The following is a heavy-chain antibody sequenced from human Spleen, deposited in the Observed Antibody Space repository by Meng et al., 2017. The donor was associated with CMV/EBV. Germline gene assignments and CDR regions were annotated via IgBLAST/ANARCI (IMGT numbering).Heavy chain of an antibody. CDR3: ARVKRYCTGGTCSSTGYYGMDV. Sequence: ASVKVSCKASGYNFTGYYIHWVRQAPGQGLERMGWINPNSGGTNYAQKFQGRITMTGDTSITTAYMELSRLRSDDMAVYHCARVKRYCTGGTCSSTGYYGMDVWGQLTTVTVSS. CDR2: INPNSGGT. J-gene: IGHJ6*02. V-gene: IGHV1-2*02. D-gene: IGHD2-15*01. CDR1: GYNFTGYY.